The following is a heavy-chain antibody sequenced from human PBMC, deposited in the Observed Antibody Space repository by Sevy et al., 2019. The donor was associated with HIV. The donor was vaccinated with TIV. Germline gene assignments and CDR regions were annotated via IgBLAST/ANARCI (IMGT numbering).Heavy chain of an antibody. CDR1: GGSISASNYD. CDR3: ARQGGIVDRAFDY. J-gene: IGHJ4*02. CDR2: MFYSGTT. Sequence: SETLSLICTVSGGSISASNYDWGWIRQSPGMGLEWIGSMFYSGTTYFNPSLKSRVTISVDTSKNQFSLKRNSVTAADTAVYYCARQGGIVDRAFDYWGQGTLVTVSS. D-gene: IGHD2-21*01. V-gene: IGHV4-39*01.